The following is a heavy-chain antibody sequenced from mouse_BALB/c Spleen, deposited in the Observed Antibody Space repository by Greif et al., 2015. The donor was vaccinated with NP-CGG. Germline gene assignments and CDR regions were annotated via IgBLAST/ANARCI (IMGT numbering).Heavy chain of an antibody. CDR1: GFTFSDYY. D-gene: IGHD2-1*01. J-gene: IGHJ3*01. CDR2: IGDGGSYT. Sequence: DVMLVESGGGLVKPGGSLKLSCAASGFTFSDYYMYWVRQTPEKRLEWVATIGDGGSYTYYPDSVKGRFTISRDNAKNNLYLQMSSLKSEDTAMYYCARAEDYGNSFAYWGQGTLVTVSA. V-gene: IGHV5-4*02. CDR3: ARAEDYGNSFAY.